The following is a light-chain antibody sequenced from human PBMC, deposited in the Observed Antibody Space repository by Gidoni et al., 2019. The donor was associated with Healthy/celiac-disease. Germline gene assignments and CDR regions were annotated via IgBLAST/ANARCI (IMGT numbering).Light chain of an antibody. Sequence: QSVLTQPPSVSEAPRPGVTISCSGSSSNIGNNAVHWYQQLPGKAPKLLIYYDDLLPSGVSDRFSGSKSGTSASLASSGLQSEDEADYYCAAWDDSLNGWVFGGGTKLTVL. CDR1: SSNIGNNA. CDR2: YDD. CDR3: AAWDDSLNGWV. V-gene: IGLV1-36*01. J-gene: IGLJ3*02.